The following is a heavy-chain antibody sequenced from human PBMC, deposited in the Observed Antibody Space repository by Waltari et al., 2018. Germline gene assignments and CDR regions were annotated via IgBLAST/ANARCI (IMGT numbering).Heavy chain of an antibody. J-gene: IGHJ4*02. CDR2: IYHSGST. CDR3: ARGGGSDYGEIFDY. V-gene: IGHV4-38-2*01. D-gene: IGHD4-17*01. Sequence: QVQLQESGPGLVKPSETLSLTCAVSGYSISSGYYWGWIRQPPGKGLEWIGSIYHSGSTYYNPSLNSRVTISVDTSKNQFSLKLSSVTAADTAVYYCARGGGSDYGEIFDYWGQGTLVTVSS. CDR1: GYSISSGYY.